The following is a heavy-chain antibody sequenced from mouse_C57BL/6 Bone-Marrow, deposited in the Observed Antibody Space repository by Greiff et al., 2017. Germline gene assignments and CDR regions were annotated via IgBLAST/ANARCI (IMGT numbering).Heavy chain of an antibody. Sequence: VQLQQSGAELAKPGASVKLSCKASGYTFTSYWMHWVKQRPGPGLEWIGYINPSSGYTKYNQKFKDKATLNSDKSSSTAYMQLSSLQYEDSAVYYCASEDYYGSSLYYYAMYYWGQGTAVTVSS. CDR3: ASEDYYGSSLYYYAMYY. D-gene: IGHD1-1*01. V-gene: IGHV1-7*01. CDR1: GYTFTSYW. CDR2: INPSSGYT. J-gene: IGHJ4*01.